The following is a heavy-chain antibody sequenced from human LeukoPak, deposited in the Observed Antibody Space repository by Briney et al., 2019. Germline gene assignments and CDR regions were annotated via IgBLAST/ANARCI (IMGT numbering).Heavy chain of an antibody. Sequence: GRSLRLSCAASGFTFSSYAMHWVRQAPGKGLEWVAVISYDGSNKYYADSVKGRFTISRDNSKNTLYLQMNSLRAEDTAVYYCAREGLRYFDWLSDAMDVWGQGTTVTVSS. V-gene: IGHV3-30-3*01. D-gene: IGHD3-9*01. CDR3: AREGLRYFDWLSDAMDV. CDR1: GFTFSSYA. J-gene: IGHJ6*02. CDR2: ISYDGSNK.